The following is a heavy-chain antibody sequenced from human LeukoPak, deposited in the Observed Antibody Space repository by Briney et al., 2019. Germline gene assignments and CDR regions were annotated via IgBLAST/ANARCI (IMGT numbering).Heavy chain of an antibody. CDR3: ARVGDSSSWSPRPYLDY. D-gene: IGHD6-13*01. CDR2: IYYSGST. CDR1: GGSISSSSYY. V-gene: IGHV4-39*07. Sequence: SETLSLTCTVSGGSISSSSYYWGWSRQPPGRGLEWSGSIYYSGSTYYNPSLKSRVTISVGTSKNQFSLKLSSVTAADTAVYYCARVGDSSSWSPRPYLDYWGQGTLVTVFS. J-gene: IGHJ4*02.